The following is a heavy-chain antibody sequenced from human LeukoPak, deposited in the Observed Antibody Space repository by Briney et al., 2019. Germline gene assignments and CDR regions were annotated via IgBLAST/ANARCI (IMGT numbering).Heavy chain of an antibody. J-gene: IGHJ4*02. V-gene: IGHV3-66*04. Sequence: PGGSLRLSCTVSGFTVSTNSMSWVRQAPGKGLEWVSFIYSDNTHYSDSVKGRFTISRDNSKNTLYLQMNSLRAADTAVYYCARQARMIVVAPFDYWGQGTLVTVSS. CDR3: ARQARMIVVAPFDY. D-gene: IGHD3-22*01. CDR2: IYSDNT. CDR1: GFTVSTNS.